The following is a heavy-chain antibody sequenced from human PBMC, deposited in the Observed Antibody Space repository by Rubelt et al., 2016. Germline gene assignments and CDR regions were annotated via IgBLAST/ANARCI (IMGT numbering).Heavy chain of an antibody. Sequence: EVQLVESGGGLVKPGGSLRLSCAASGFTFSNAWMSWVRQAPGKGLEWVGRIKSKTDGGTTDYAAPVKGRLTISRDDSKNTLYLKMKSLRGEDMGVYYCAKDAGWNLLDYWGQGTLVTVSS. CDR1: GFTFSNAW. V-gene: IGHV3-15*01. CDR2: IKSKTDGGTT. J-gene: IGHJ4*02. D-gene: IGHD1-1*01. CDR3: AKDAGWNLLDY.